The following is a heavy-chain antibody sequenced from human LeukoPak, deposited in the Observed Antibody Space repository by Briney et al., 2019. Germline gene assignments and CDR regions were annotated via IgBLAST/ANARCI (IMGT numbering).Heavy chain of an antibody. D-gene: IGHD2-15*01. CDR3: ARGRFCSGGSCQRLDY. Sequence: GGSLRLSCAVSGFTFSSYWMTWVRQAPGKGLEWVAYIKQDGSEKYYVDSMKGRFTISRDNAENSLYLQMNSLRAEDTAVYYCARGRFCSGGSCQRLDYWGQGTLVTVSS. J-gene: IGHJ4*02. V-gene: IGHV3-7*01. CDR2: IKQDGSEK. CDR1: GFTFSSYW.